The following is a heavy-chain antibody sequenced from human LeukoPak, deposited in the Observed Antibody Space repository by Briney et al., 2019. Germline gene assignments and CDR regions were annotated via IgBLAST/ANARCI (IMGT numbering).Heavy chain of an antibody. J-gene: IGHJ3*02. CDR3: AHSIPGAGKPIDAFDI. Sequence: SGPTLVKPTQTLTLTCTFSGFSLSTSGVGVGWIRQPPGKALEWLALIYWDDDKRYSPSLKSRLTITKDTSKNQVVLTMTNMDPVDTATYYCAHSIPGAGKPIDAFDIWGQGTMVTVSS. D-gene: IGHD6-13*01. CDR2: IYWDDDK. V-gene: IGHV2-5*02. CDR1: GFSLSTSGVG.